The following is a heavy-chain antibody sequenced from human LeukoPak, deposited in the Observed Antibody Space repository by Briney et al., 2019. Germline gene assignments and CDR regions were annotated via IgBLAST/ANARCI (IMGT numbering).Heavy chain of an antibody. V-gene: IGHV3-30-3*01. Sequence: GGSLRLSCAASGFTFSSYAMHWVRQAPGKGLEWVAVISYDGSNKYYADSVKGRFTISRDNSKNTLYRQMNSLRAEDTAVYYCARYYGSGSYTSGYYFDYWGQGTLVTVSS. CDR1: GFTFSSYA. CDR3: ARYYGSGSYTSGYYFDY. J-gene: IGHJ4*02. D-gene: IGHD3-10*01. CDR2: ISYDGSNK.